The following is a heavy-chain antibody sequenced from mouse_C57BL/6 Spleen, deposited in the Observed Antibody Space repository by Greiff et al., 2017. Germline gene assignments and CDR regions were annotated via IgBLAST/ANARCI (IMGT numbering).Heavy chain of an antibody. V-gene: IGHV1-82*01. CDR3: ASTFYYGSFYWYFDV. CDR2: IYPGDGDT. CDR1: GYAFSSSW. J-gene: IGHJ1*03. Sequence: QVQLKESGPELVKPGASVKISCKASGYAFSSSWMNWVKQRPGKGLEWIGRIYPGDGDTNYNGKFKGKATLTADKSSSTAYMQLSSLTSEDSAVYFCASTFYYGSFYWYFDVWGTGTTVTVSS. D-gene: IGHD1-1*01.